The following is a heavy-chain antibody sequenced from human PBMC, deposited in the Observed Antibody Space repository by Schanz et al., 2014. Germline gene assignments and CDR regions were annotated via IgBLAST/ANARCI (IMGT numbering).Heavy chain of an antibody. D-gene: IGHD1-20*01. Sequence: EVQLLESGGGLVQPGGSLRLSCAGSGFTFADYYMTWIRQAPGKGLEWVGRIENNANGATTDYAAPVKGRFTVSRDDSRNTLYLQMNTLRTDDTALYYCTTFNNRDALYIWGQGTMVSVSS. CDR1: GFTFADYY. CDR2: IENNANGATT. CDR3: TTFNNRDALYI. J-gene: IGHJ3*02. V-gene: IGHV3-15*04.